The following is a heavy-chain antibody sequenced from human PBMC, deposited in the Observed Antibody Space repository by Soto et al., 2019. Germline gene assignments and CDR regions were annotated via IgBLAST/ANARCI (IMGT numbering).Heavy chain of an antibody. CDR1: GGSISYNSYY. Sequence: PSETLPLTCSVSGGSISYNSYYWGWIRQPPGQGLEWVGGIFYTGTTYYSPSLKDRVIISVDTSKNFFSHNLTSVTAAETAVYFCARRVVWAPVAIAWGQVTLVTVSS. D-gene: IGHD2-2*01. CDR2: IFYTGTT. CDR3: ARRVVWAPVAIA. J-gene: IGHJ5*02. V-gene: IGHV4-39*02.